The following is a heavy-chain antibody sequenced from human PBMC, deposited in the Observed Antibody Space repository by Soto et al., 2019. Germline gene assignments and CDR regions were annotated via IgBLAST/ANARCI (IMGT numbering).Heavy chain of an antibody. CDR1: GFTFSSYW. D-gene: IGHD6-13*01. Sequence: GGSLRLSCAASGFTFSSYWLHWVRQAPGEGLVWVSRINSDGSSTRCAVSVKGRFTISRDNAKNPLYLQMNNLRAEDTAVYYCATKIAAGGGGWGQGTLVTVSS. CDR2: INSDGSST. V-gene: IGHV3-74*01. CDR3: ATKIAAGGGG. J-gene: IGHJ4*02.